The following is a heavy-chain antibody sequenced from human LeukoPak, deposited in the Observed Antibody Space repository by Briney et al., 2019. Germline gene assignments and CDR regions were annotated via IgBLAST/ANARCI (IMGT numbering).Heavy chain of an antibody. CDR2: ISSNGGST. V-gene: IGHV3-64*01. CDR3: ARESSRTTVEAYFDY. CDR1: GFTFSNYG. J-gene: IGHJ4*02. Sequence: PGGSLRLSCAASGFTFSNYGITWVRQAPGKGLEYVSAISSNGGSTYYANSVKGRFTISRDNSKNTLYLQMGSLRAEDMAVYYCARESSRTTVEAYFDYWGQGTLVTVSS. D-gene: IGHD4-23*01.